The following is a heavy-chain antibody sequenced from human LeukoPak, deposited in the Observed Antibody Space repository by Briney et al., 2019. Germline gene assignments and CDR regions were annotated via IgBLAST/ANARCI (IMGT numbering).Heavy chain of an antibody. J-gene: IGHJ6*02. CDR3: ARHQHYGMDV. CDR1: GFTFSDYY. V-gene: IGHV3-11*01. Sequence: GGSLRLSCAASGFTFSDYYMSWIRQAPGRGLEWVSYISSSGSPISYADSVKGRSTISRDNTKNSLYQQMNSLRAEDTAVYYCARHQHYGMDVWGQGTTVTVSS. CDR2: ISSSGSPI.